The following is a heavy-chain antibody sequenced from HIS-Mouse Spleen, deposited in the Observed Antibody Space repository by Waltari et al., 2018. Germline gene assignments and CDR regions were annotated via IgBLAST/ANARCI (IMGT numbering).Heavy chain of an antibody. Sequence: QVQLVESGGGVVQPGRSLRLSCAASGFTFSSYGMHWVRQAPGKGWEWVAVISYDGSNKYYAYSVKGRFTISRDNSKNTLYLQMNSLRAEDTAVYYCAKDKHHAFDYWGQGTLVTVSS. CDR3: AKDKHHAFDY. CDR1: GFTFSSYG. V-gene: IGHV3-30*18. J-gene: IGHJ4*02. CDR2: ISYDGSNK.